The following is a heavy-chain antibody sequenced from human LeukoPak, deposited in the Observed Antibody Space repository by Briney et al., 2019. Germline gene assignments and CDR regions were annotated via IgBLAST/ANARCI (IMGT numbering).Heavy chain of an antibody. D-gene: IGHD6-19*01. Sequence: ASVKVSCKASGYTFTDYYIHWVRQAPGRELEWMGWINPNSGATDFAQNFQGRVTMARDTSISTAYMELSSPRSDDTAVYYCARGEGVIAVTSLLFDYWGQGALVTVSS. CDR3: ARGEGVIAVTSLLFDY. CDR2: INPNSGAT. V-gene: IGHV1-2*02. CDR1: GYTFTDYY. J-gene: IGHJ4*02.